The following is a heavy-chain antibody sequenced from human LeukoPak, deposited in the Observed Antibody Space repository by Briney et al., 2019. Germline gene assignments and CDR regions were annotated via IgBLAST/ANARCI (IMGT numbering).Heavy chain of an antibody. CDR2: ISGSGGNT. CDR1: GFTFSSYA. Sequence: GGSLRLSCAASGFTFSSYAMSWVRQAPGKGLEWVSVISGSGGNTYYADSVKGRFTISRHNSKNTLYLQMNSLRADDTAVYYCARDPVTMIVVEHIYYYGMDVWGQGTTVTVSS. CDR3: ARDPVTMIVVEHIYYYGMDV. J-gene: IGHJ6*02. V-gene: IGHV3-23*01. D-gene: IGHD3-22*01.